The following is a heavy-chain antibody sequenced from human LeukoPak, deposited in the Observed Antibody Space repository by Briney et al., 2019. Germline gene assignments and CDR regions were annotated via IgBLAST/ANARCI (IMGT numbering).Heavy chain of an antibody. CDR1: GGSISSGSYC. J-gene: IGHJ5*02. V-gene: IGHV4-61*02. CDR2: IYTSGST. D-gene: IGHD3-10*01. CDR3: ARWAIFGGWFDP. Sequence: SETLSLTCTVSGGSISSGSYCWSWIRQPAGKGLEWIGRIYTSGSTNYNPSLKSRVTISVDTSKNQFSLKLSSVTAADTAVYYCARWAIFGGWFDPWGQGTLVTVSS.